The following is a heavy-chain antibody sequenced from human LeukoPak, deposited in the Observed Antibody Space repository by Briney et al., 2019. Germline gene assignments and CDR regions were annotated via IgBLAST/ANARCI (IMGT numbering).Heavy chain of an antibody. CDR3: AREYTAMAFDY. J-gene: IGHJ4*02. D-gene: IGHD5-18*01. V-gene: IGHV3-21*01. Sequence: GGSLRLSCAASGFSFSNDSMNWVRQPPGKGLKWVSSISSSSKYIYYADSVKGRFTISRDNAKNSLYLQMNNLRAEDSAVYYCAREYTAMAFDYWAQGTLVTVSS. CDR2: ISSSSKYI. CDR1: GFSFSNDS.